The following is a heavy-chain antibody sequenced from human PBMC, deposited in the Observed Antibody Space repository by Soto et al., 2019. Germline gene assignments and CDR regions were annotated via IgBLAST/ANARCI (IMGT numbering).Heavy chain of an antibody. V-gene: IGHV4-30-4*01. D-gene: IGHD2-15*01. CDR1: GGSISSGDYY. CDR3: ARDVYVVVAATHYYYGMDV. J-gene: IGHJ6*02. CDR2: IYYSGST. Sequence: SETLSLTCTVSGGSISSGDYYWSWIRQPPXKGLEWIGYIYYSGSTYYNPSLKSRVTISVDTSKNQFSLKLSSVTAADTAVYYRARDVYVVVAATHYYYGMDVWGQGTTVTVSS.